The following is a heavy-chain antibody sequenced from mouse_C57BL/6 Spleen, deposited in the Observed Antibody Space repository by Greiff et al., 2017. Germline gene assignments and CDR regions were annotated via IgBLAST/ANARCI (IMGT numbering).Heavy chain of an antibody. CDR2: IYPRDGST. CDR1: GYTFTDYS. CDR3: ARSVGSYGSTDFDD. D-gene: IGHD1-1*01. Sequence: QVQLQQSDAELVKPGASVKISCKASGYTFTDYSIHWMKQRPEQGLEWIGYIYPRDGSTKYNEKFKGKATLTADKSSSTAYMQLNSLTSEDSAVYFCARSVGSYGSTDFDDWGQGTTVTVSS. J-gene: IGHJ2*01. V-gene: IGHV1-78*01.